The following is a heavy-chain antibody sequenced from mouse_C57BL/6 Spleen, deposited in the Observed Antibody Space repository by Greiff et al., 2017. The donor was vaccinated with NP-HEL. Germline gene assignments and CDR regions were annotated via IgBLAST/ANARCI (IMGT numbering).Heavy chain of an antibody. J-gene: IGHJ3*01. D-gene: IGHD2-3*01. CDR2: ISDGGSYT. V-gene: IGHV5-4*01. CDR3: TREGGGYYSFAY. Sequence: EVHLVESGGGLVKPGGSLKLSCAASGFTFSSYAMSWVRQTPEKRLEWVATISDGGSYTYYPDNVKGRFTISRDNAKNNLYLQMSHLKSEDTAMYYCTREGGGYYSFAYWGQGTLVTVSA. CDR1: GFTFSSYA.